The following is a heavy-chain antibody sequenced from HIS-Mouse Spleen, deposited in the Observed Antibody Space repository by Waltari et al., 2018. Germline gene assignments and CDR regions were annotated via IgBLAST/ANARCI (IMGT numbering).Heavy chain of an antibody. CDR2: ISYDGSNK. CDR1: GCTFRSYG. J-gene: IGHJ4*02. CDR3: AKDKHHAFDY. Sequence: QVQLVESGGGVVQPGRSLRLSCAASGCTFRSYGMHWVRQAPGKGLEWVAVISYDGSNKYYADSVKGRFTISRDNSKNTLYLQMNSLRAEDTAVYYCAKDKHHAFDYWGQGTLVTVSS. V-gene: IGHV3-30*18.